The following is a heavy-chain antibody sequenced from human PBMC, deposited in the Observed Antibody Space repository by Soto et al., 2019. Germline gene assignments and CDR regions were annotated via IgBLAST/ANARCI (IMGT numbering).Heavy chain of an antibody. CDR2: TYTGGSP. Sequence: PGGSLRLSCAASGFALSSSYMMWVRQAPGKGLEWVSVTYTGGSPHYADSVKGRFTISRDDSSNTLFLQMNSLRAEDTAVYYCARDPPITSDYAMDVWGQGTTVTVSS. J-gene: IGHJ6*02. V-gene: IGHV3-53*01. D-gene: IGHD1-20*01. CDR1: GFALSSSY. CDR3: ARDPPITSDYAMDV.